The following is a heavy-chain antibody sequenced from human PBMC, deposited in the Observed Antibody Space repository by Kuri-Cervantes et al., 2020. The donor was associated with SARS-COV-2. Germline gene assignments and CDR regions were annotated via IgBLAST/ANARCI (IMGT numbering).Heavy chain of an antibody. J-gene: IGHJ4*02. V-gene: IGHV3-30*18. Sequence: GESLKISCAASGFTVSSNYMSWVRQAPGKGLEWVAVISYDGSNKYYADSVKGRFTISRDNSKNTLYLQMNSLRAEDTAVYYCAKDRSGYYQYWGQGTLVTVSS. D-gene: IGHD3-22*01. CDR3: AKDRSGYYQY. CDR1: GFTVSSNY. CDR2: ISYDGSNK.